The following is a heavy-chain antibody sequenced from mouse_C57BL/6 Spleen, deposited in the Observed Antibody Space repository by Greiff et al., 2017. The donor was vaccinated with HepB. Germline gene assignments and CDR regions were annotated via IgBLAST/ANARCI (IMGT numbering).Heavy chain of an antibody. V-gene: IGHV1-15*01. CDR2: IDPETGGT. D-gene: IGHD1-1*01. J-gene: IGHJ1*03. CDR1: GYTFTDYE. CDR3: APSYGSSGYFDV. Sequence: QVQLQQSGAELVRPGASVTLSCKASGYTFTDYEMHWVKQTPVHGLEWIGAIDPETGGTAYNQKFKGKAILTADKSSRTAYMELRSLTSEDSAVYYCAPSYGSSGYFDVWGTGTTVTVSS.